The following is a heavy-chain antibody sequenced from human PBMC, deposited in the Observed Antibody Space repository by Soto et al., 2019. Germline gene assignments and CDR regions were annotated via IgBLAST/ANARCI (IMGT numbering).Heavy chain of an antibody. Sequence: GGSLRLSCAASGFTFSSYWMSWVRQAPGKGLEWVANIKQDGSEKYYVDSVKGRFTISRDNAKNSLYLQMNSLRAEDTAVYYCAREAAADYYGMDVWGQGTTVTVSS. CDR1: GFTFSSYW. J-gene: IGHJ6*02. CDR2: IKQDGSEK. CDR3: AREAAADYYGMDV. D-gene: IGHD6-13*01. V-gene: IGHV3-7*05.